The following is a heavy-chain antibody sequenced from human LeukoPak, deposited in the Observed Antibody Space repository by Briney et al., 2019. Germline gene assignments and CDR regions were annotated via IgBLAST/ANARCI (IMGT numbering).Heavy chain of an antibody. CDR1: GFXFSSYE. J-gene: IGHJ4*02. D-gene: IGHD6-19*01. V-gene: IGHV3-48*03. CDR2: ISSSGSPI. Sequence: GGSLRLSCAASGFXFSSYEMNWVRQAPGKGLEWVSYISSSGSPIYCADSVKGRFTISRDNVKNSLHLQMNNLRAEDTAVYYCARDSADSGWLDYWGQGTLVTVSS. CDR3: ARDSADSGWLDY.